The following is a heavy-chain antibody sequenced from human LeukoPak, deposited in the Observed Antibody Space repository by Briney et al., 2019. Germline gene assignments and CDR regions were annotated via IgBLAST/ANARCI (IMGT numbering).Heavy chain of an antibody. CDR2: INPNSGGT. CDR1: GYTCTGYY. J-gene: IGHJ6*03. D-gene: IGHD5-24*01. Sequence: ASVKASCKASGYTCTGYYMHWVRQAPGQGLEWMGWINPNSGGTNYAQKFQGRVTMTRDTSISTAYMELSRLRSDDTAVYYCARDVAVEMATIRGYYYYYYMDVWGKGTTVTVSS. V-gene: IGHV1-2*02. CDR3: ARDVAVEMATIRGYYYYYYMDV.